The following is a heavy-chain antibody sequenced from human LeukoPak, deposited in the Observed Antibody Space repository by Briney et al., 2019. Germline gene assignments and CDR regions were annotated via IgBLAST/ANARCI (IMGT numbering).Heavy chain of an antibody. CDR2: ISGSGGST. CDR3: AKDPGYSSSWPWC. D-gene: IGHD6-13*01. J-gene: IGHJ4*02. CDR1: GFTFSSYA. Sequence: GVLRLSCAASGFTFSSYAMSWVRQAPGKGLEWVSAISGSGGSTYYADSVKGRFTISRDNSKNTLYLQMNSLRAEDTAVYYCAKDPGYSSSWPWCWGQGTLVTVSS. V-gene: IGHV3-23*01.